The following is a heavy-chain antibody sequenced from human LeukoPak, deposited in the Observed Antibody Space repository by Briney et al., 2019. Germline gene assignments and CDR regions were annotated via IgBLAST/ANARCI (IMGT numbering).Heavy chain of an antibody. J-gene: IGHJ4*02. Sequence: PSETLSLTCTVSGGSISSYYWSWIRQPPGKGLEWIGYIYYSGSTNYNPSLKSRVTISVDTSKNQFSLKLSSVTAADTAVYYCARETDYGGNLWVQDYWGQGTLVTVSS. CDR1: GGSISSYY. CDR3: ARETDYGGNLWVQDY. CDR2: IYYSGST. D-gene: IGHD4-23*01. V-gene: IGHV4-59*12.